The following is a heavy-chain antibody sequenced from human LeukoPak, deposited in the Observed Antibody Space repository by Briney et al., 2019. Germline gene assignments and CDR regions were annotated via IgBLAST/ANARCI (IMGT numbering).Heavy chain of an antibody. J-gene: IGHJ3*02. V-gene: IGHV4-59*08. Sequence: SETLSLTCIVSGGSINTYYWSWIRQPPGKGLEWIGYVYYSGSTTYNPSFKSRVTISVDTSKNQFSLKLSSVTAADTAVYYCARHSGRTAFDIWGQGTMVTVSS. D-gene: IGHD5-12*01. CDR2: VYYSGST. CDR3: ARHSGRTAFDI. CDR1: GGSINTYY.